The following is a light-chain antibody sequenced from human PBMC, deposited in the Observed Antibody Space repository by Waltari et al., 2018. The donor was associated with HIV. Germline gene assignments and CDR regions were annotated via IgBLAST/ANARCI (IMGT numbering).Light chain of an antibody. CDR2: SSN. CDR3: AAWDDSLSGYV. Sequence: QSVLTQPPSASGTPGQRVTISCSGSSSNIGSSYVYWYQQVPGTAPKLLIYSSNHRPSGVPDRFSGSKSGTSASLVISGLRSEDEADYYCAAWDDSLSGYVFGTGTKVTVL. V-gene: IGLV1-47*01. CDR1: SSNIGSSY. J-gene: IGLJ1*01.